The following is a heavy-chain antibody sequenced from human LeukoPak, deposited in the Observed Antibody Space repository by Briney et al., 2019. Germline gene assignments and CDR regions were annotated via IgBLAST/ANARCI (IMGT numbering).Heavy chain of an antibody. V-gene: IGHV3-48*03. CDR2: ISSSGSTI. CDR3: ARAGDILTGSFDY. J-gene: IGHJ4*02. D-gene: IGHD3-9*01. Sequence: GGSLRLSCAASGFTFSSYEMNWVRQAPGKGLEWVSYISSSGSTINYADSVKGRFTISRDNAKNSLYLQMNSLRAEDTAVYYCARAGDILTGSFDYWGQGTLVTVSS. CDR1: GFTFSSYE.